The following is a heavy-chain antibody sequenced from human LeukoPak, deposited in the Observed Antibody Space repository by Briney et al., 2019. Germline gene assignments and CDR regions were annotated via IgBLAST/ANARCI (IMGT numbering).Heavy chain of an antibody. CDR2: IYTSGST. CDR1: GGSISSYY. Sequence: SETLSLTCTVSGGSISSYYWSWIRQPAGKGLEWIGRIYTSGSTNYNPSLKSRVTMSVDTSKNQFSLKLSSVTAADTAVYYCARGNYYDSSGYDPWFDPWGQGTLVTVSS. CDR3: ARGNYYDSSGYDPWFDP. D-gene: IGHD3-22*01. V-gene: IGHV4-4*07. J-gene: IGHJ5*02.